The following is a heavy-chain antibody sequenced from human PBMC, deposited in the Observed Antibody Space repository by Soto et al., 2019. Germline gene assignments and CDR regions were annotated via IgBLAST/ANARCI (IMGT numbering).Heavy chain of an antibody. Sequence: ASVKVSCKASGYTFTSYGISWVRQAPGQGLEWRGWISAYNGNTNYAQKLQGRVTMTTDTSTSTAYMELRSLRSDDTAVYYCARDSEVAFLEWHLGLDPWGQGTLVTVSS. CDR3: ARDSEVAFLEWHLGLDP. J-gene: IGHJ5*02. D-gene: IGHD3-3*02. CDR2: ISAYNGNT. CDR1: GYTFTSYG. V-gene: IGHV1-18*04.